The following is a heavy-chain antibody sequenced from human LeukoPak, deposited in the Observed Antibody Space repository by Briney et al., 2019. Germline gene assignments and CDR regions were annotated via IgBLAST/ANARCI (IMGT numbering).Heavy chain of an antibody. V-gene: IGHV4-59*01. CDR1: GASIRSYF. D-gene: IGHD5-12*01. CDR2: VYDNDIS. CDR3: ARGLALATDDAFDI. J-gene: IGHJ3*02. Sequence: PSETLPLTCSVSGASIRSYFWSWIRQSPGKGLEWIGYVYDNDISNFNPSLESRVTILVDRSKSQFSLKLRSVTAADTAVYYCARGLALATDDAFDIWGPGTMVTVSS.